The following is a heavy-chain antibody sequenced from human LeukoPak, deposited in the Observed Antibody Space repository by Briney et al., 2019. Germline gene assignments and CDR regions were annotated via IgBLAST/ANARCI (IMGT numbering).Heavy chain of an antibody. CDR3: ARVSSYDFWSGYYNY. CDR1: GGSISSYY. CDR2: IYYSGST. Sequence: SETLSLTCTVPGGSISSYYWSWIRQPPGKGLEWIGYIYYSGSTNYNPSLKSRVTISVDTSKNQFSLKLSSVTAADTAVYYCARVSSYDFWSGYYNYWGQGTLVTVSS. J-gene: IGHJ4*02. V-gene: IGHV4-59*01. D-gene: IGHD3-3*01.